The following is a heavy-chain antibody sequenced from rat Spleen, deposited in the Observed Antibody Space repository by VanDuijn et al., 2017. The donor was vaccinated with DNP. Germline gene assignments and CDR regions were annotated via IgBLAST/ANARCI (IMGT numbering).Heavy chain of an antibody. D-gene: IGHD1-3*01. J-gene: IGHJ2*01. V-gene: IGHV5-20*01. Sequence: EVQLVESGGGLVQPGRSLKLSCAASGFTFSDYYMAWVRQPPTKGLEWVASSSYEGGNTYYRDSVKGRFTISRDNAKSSLYLHMDSLRSEDTATYYCTTLNSGTYDSWGQGVMVTVSS. CDR3: TTLNSGTYDS. CDR1: GFTFSDYY. CDR2: SSYEGGNT.